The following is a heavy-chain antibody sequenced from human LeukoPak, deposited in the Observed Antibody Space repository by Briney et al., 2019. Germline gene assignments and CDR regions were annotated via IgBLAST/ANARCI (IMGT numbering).Heavy chain of an antibody. V-gene: IGHV3-30*03. CDR3: ARDVRYGDYAGWFDP. CDR2: ISYDGSNK. D-gene: IGHD4-17*01. Sequence: GGSLRLPCAASGFTFSSYGMHWVRQAPGKGLEWVAVISYDGSNKYYADSVKGRFTISRDNAKNSLYLQMNSLRAEDTAVYYCARDVRYGDYAGWFDPWGQGTLVTVSS. CDR1: GFTFSSYG. J-gene: IGHJ5*02.